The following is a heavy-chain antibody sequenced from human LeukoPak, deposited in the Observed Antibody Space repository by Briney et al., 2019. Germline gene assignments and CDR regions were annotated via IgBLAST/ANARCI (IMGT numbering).Heavy chain of an antibody. J-gene: IGHJ4*02. Sequence: SETLSLTCAVYGGSFSGYYWNWIRQPPGKGLEWIGEINHSGSTNYNPSLKSRVTISVDTSKNQFSLKLNSVTAADTAIYYCARTTIFGPVVLSDHWGQGTLVTVSS. D-gene: IGHD3/OR15-3a*01. CDR3: ARTTIFGPVVLSDH. V-gene: IGHV4-34*01. CDR2: INHSGST. CDR1: GGSFSGYY.